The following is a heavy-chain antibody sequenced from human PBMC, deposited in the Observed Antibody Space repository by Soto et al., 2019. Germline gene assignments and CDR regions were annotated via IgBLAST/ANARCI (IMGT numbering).Heavy chain of an antibody. J-gene: IGHJ6*02. CDR2: ISDNGGTT. V-gene: IGHV3-23*01. CDR3: AKGLSRQPYYYGMDV. Sequence: GGSLRLSCAASEFTFSNYAMSWVRQAPGKGLEWVSSISDNGGTTYYADSVKGRFTISRDNSKNTLYLQMNSLRAEDTAVYYCAKGLSRQPYYYGMDVWGQGTTVTSP. D-gene: IGHD2-21*02. CDR1: EFTFSNYA.